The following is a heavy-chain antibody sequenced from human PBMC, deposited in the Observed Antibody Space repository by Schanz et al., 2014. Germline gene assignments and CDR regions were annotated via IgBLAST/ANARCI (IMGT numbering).Heavy chain of an antibody. Sequence: EVQLVESGGGLVKPGGSLRLSCEASEFTFSSYKMNWVRQAPGKGLEWVSSISSSSRYIYYADSVKGRFTISRDNATNSLYLQMNSLRAEDTAVYFCARVRRRIATPSTPSFRNYYYYAMDVWGQGTTVTVSS. CDR2: ISSSSRYI. D-gene: IGHD6-13*01. J-gene: IGHJ6*02. V-gene: IGHV3-21*01. CDR1: EFTFSSYK. CDR3: ARVRRRIATPSTPSFRNYYYYAMDV.